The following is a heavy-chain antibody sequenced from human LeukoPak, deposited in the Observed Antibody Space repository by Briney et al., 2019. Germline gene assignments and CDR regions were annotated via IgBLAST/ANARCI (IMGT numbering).Heavy chain of an antibody. Sequence: GGSLRLSCAASGFTFSSYSMNWVCQAPGKGLEWVSSISSSSSYIYYADSVKGRFTISRDNAKNSLYLQMNSLRAEDTAVYYCAREGAAAGNYFDYWGQGTLVTVSS. V-gene: IGHV3-21*01. CDR3: AREGAAAGNYFDY. J-gene: IGHJ4*02. CDR1: GFTFSSYS. D-gene: IGHD6-13*01. CDR2: ISSSSSYI.